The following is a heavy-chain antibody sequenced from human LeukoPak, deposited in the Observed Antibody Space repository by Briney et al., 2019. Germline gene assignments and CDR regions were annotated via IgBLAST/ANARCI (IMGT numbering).Heavy chain of an antibody. CDR3: AGSPVAANYFDY. Sequence: SETLSLTCTVSGGSISSYYWSWIRQPPGKGLEWIGYIYYSGSTNYNPSLKSRVTISVDTSKNQFSLKLSSVTAADTAVYYCAGSPVAANYFDYWGQGTLVTVSS. CDR1: GGSISSYY. J-gene: IGHJ4*02. CDR2: IYYSGST. V-gene: IGHV4-59*01. D-gene: IGHD6-19*01.